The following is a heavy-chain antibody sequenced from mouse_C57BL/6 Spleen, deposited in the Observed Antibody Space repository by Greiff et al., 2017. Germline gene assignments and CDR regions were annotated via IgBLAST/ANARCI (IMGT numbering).Heavy chain of an antibody. V-gene: IGHV1-50*01. Sequence: QVQLQQPGAELVKPGASVKLSCKASGYTFTSYWMQWVKQRPGQGLEWIGEIDPSDSYTNYNQKFKGKATLTVDTSSSTAYMQLSSLTSEDSAVYYCARGRGSSGYAWFAYWGQGTLVTVSA. CDR1: GYTFTSYW. D-gene: IGHD3-2*02. CDR2: IDPSDSYT. CDR3: ARGRGSSGYAWFAY. J-gene: IGHJ3*01.